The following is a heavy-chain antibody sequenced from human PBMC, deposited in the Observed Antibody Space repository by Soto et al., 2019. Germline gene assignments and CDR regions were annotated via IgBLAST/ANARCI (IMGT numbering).Heavy chain of an antibody. CDR3: ARAIILTGYHYYYYGMDV. D-gene: IGHD3-9*01. CDR2: IYYSGST. J-gene: IGHJ6*02. CDR1: GGSISSYY. V-gene: IGHV4-59*12. Sequence: SETLSLTCTVSGGSISSYYWSWIRQPPGKGLEWIGYIYYSGSTHYNPSLKSRVTISVDTSKNQFSLKLSSVTAADTAVYYCARAIILTGYHYYYYGMDVWGQGTTVTVSS.